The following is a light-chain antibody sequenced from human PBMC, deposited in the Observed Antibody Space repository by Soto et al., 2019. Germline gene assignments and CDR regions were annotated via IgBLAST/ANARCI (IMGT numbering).Light chain of an antibody. J-gene: IGKJ5*01. Sequence: DIQMTQSPSSVSASVGDRVTITCRASQSISSWLAWYQQKPGKAPNLLIHKASHLESGVPSRFSGSGSGTDFTLTISRLEPEDFAVYYCQQYGSSSITFGQGTRLEIK. CDR1: QSISSW. V-gene: IGKV1-5*03. CDR3: QQYGSSSIT. CDR2: KAS.